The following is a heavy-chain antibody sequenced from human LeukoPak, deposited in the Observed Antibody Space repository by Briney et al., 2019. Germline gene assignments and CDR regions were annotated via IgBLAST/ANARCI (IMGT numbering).Heavy chain of an antibody. CDR1: GGSFSGYY. CDR3: ARGRGRSSTSCYFYY. CDR2: INHSGST. V-gene: IGHV4-34*01. D-gene: IGHD2-2*01. J-gene: IGHJ4*02. Sequence: SETLSLTCAVYGGSFSGYYWSWIRQPPGKGLEWIGEINHSGSTNYNPSLKSRVTISVDTSKNQFSLKLSSVTAADTAVYYCARGRGRSSTSCYFYYWGQGTLVTVSS.